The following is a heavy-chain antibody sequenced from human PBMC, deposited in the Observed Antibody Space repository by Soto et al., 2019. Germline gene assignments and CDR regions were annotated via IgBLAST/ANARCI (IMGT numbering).Heavy chain of an antibody. J-gene: IGHJ5*02. Sequence: QVQLVESGGGVVQPGRSLRLSCAASGFTFSSYAMHWVRQAPGKGLEWVAVISYDGSNKYYSDSVKGRFTISRDNSKNTLYLQTTSLRAEDTAVYYCARAPGAWSGLFAWFDPWGQGTLVTVSA. D-gene: IGHD3-3*01. CDR2: ISYDGSNK. CDR3: ARAPGAWSGLFAWFDP. V-gene: IGHV3-30-3*01. CDR1: GFTFSSYA.